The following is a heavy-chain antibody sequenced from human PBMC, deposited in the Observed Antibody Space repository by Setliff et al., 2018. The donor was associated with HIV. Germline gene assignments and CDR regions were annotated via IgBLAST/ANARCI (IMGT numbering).Heavy chain of an antibody. CDR1: GGTFSNYA. CDR3: ARDDHYYDMGSILSDWFFDV. CDR2: VIPIFGST. J-gene: IGHJ2*01. V-gene: IGHV1-69*13. D-gene: IGHD3-22*01. Sequence: SVKVSCKASGGTFSNYAINWVRQAPGQGLEWMGGVIPIFGSTTFAQKFQGRVTITADESKDTVEMELSSLTSEDTAVYYCARDDHYYDMGSILSDWFFDVWDRGTLVTVSS.